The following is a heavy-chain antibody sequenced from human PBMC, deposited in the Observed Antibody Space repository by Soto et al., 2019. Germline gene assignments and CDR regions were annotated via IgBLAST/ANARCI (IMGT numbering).Heavy chain of an antibody. CDR2: IGTAGDT. D-gene: IGHD3-10*01. CDR1: GFTFSSYD. J-gene: IGHJ2*01. CDR3: ARYSGSYPSWYFDL. Sequence: GGSLRLSCAASGFTFSSYDMHWVRQATGKGLEWVSAIGTAGDTYYPGSVKGRFTISRENAKNSLYLQMNSLRAGDTAVYYCARYSGSYPSWYFDLWGRGTLVTVSS. V-gene: IGHV3-13*01.